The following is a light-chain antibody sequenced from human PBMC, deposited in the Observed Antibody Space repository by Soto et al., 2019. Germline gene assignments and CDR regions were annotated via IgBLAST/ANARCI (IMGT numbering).Light chain of an antibody. V-gene: IGLV2-14*01. Sequence: QSVLTQPASVSGSPGQSITISCTGSSSDVGTQNYVSWYQQHPDKAPKLMIYEVSDRPSGVSNRFSGSNSGNTASLTISGVQAEDEADYYCLSYTSSYTVVFGEGTKLTDL. CDR1: SSDVGTQNY. CDR3: LSYTSSYTVV. J-gene: IGLJ2*01. CDR2: EVS.